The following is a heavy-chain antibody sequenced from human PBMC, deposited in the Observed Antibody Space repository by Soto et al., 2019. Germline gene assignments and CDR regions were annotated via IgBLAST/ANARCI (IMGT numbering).Heavy chain of an antibody. J-gene: IGHJ6*03. Sequence: EVQLVESGGGLIQPGGSLRLSCAASGFTFSSYDMHWVRQATGKGLEWVSAIGTAGDTYYPGSVKGRFTIPRENAKNSLYLQMNSLRAGDTALYYCARGWLATGGSLSYMDVWGKGTTVTVSS. V-gene: IGHV3-13*01. CDR1: GFTFSSYD. D-gene: IGHD6-13*01. CDR2: IGTAGDT. CDR3: ARGWLATGGSLSYMDV.